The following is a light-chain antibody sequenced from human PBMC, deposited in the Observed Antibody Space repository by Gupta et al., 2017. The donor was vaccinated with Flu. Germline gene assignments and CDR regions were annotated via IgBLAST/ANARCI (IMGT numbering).Light chain of an antibody. V-gene: IGLV1-44*01. J-gene: IGLJ1*01. CDR1: SYNIGSCT. Sequence: SFLASPPSPSVSLGPRDTISCSGGSYNIGSCTVNWYQQVPGTAPKLLIYGNHQRPSGVPVRFSGAKSGTSASMAISGLQAEDEADYYCAAWYDSLNGHYVFGTGTEVTVL. CDR2: GNH. CDR3: AAWYDSLNGHYV.